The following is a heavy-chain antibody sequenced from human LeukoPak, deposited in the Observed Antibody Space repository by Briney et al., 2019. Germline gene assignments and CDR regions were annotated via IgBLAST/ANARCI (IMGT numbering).Heavy chain of an antibody. J-gene: IGHJ5*02. CDR2: ISSSGSTI. CDR1: GFTFGSYE. CDR3: AREHYYYGSGSYNWFDP. Sequence: GGSLRLSCAASGFTFGSYEMNWVRQALGKGLEWVSYISSSGSTIYYADSVKGRFTISRDNAKNSLYLQMNSLRAEDTAVYYCAREHYYYGSGSYNWFDPWGQGTLVTVSS. D-gene: IGHD3-10*01. V-gene: IGHV3-48*03.